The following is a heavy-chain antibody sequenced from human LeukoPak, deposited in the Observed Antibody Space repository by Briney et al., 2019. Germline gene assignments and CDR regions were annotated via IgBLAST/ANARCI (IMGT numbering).Heavy chain of an antibody. D-gene: IGHD6-19*01. CDR3: AKYQEQWLDYYYYYGMDV. Sequence: GGSLRLSCAASGFTFSSYAMSWVRQAPGKGLEWVSAISGSGGSTYYADSVKGRFTISRDNSKNTLYLQMNSLRAEDTAVYYCAKYQEQWLDYYYYYGMDVWGQGTTVTVSS. J-gene: IGHJ6*02. V-gene: IGHV3-23*01. CDR1: GFTFSSYA. CDR2: ISGSGGST.